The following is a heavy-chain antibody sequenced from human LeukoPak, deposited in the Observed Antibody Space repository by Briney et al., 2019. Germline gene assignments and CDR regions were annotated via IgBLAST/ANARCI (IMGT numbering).Heavy chain of an antibody. D-gene: IGHD1-26*01. Sequence: ASVKVSCKVSGYTLTELSMHWVRQAPGKGLEWMGGFGPEDGEAIYAQKFQGRVTMTEDTSTDTAYMELSSLRSEDTAVYYCATDRCFGGSFCHDAFDIWGQGTMVTVSS. CDR2: FGPEDGEA. J-gene: IGHJ3*02. CDR3: ATDRCFGGSFCHDAFDI. V-gene: IGHV1-24*01. CDR1: GYTLTELS.